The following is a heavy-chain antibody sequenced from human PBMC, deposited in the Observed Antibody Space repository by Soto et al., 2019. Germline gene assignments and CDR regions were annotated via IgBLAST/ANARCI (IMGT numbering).Heavy chain of an antibody. Sequence: EVQLVESGGGLVKPGGSLRLSCAASGFTFHSYSMNWVRQAPGKGLQWVSSISSSSSYIYYADSVKGRFTISRDNAKNSPYLQMNSLRAEDTAVYYCATDRSWIDYWGQGTLVTVSS. J-gene: IGHJ4*02. D-gene: IGHD6-13*01. CDR1: GFTFHSYS. V-gene: IGHV3-21*01. CDR3: ATDRSWIDY. CDR2: ISSSSSYI.